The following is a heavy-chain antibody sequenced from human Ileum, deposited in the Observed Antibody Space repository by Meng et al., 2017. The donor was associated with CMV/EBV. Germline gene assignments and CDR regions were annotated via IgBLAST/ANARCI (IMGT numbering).Heavy chain of an antibody. V-gene: IGHV3-30*04. Sequence: GESLKISCVASGFTVSTYAMHWVRQAPGKGLEWVALISFDGRNTYYADSVKGRFSIARDNSKNMLFLQMNSLRVEDTAVYDCARDAFPANRDIVVAGYWGQGTLVTVSS. CDR2: ISFDGRNT. D-gene: IGHD2-2*01. J-gene: IGHJ4*02. CDR3: ARDAFPANRDIVVAGY. CDR1: GFTVSTYA.